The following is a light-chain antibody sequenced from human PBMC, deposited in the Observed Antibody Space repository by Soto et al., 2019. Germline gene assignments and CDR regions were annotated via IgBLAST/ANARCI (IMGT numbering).Light chain of an antibody. Sequence: DIQMTQSPSYLSASVGDKVTITCRASQNIATYLNGYQQKPGKAPKLLIYGASTLQSGVPSRFIGSGSGTDFTLTISSLQPEDFATYLCQQSHGSPVTFGPGTKVDIK. J-gene: IGKJ3*01. CDR2: GAS. CDR1: QNIATY. CDR3: QQSHGSPVT. V-gene: IGKV1-39*01.